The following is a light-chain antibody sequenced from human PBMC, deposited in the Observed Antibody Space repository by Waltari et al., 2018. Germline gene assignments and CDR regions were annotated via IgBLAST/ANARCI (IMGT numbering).Light chain of an antibody. J-gene: IGLJ2*01. CDR1: DFPKEH. V-gene: IGLV3-25*03. CDR3: QSADSSGSYVQ. Sequence: SYELTQPPSLSVSPRQTARIACPENDFPKEHLYWFQQKPGQAPVLVIYGVTERPSGIPERFSGSRAGTTVTLTISGVQAEDEADYYCQSADSSGSYVQFGGGTKLTVL. CDR2: GVT.